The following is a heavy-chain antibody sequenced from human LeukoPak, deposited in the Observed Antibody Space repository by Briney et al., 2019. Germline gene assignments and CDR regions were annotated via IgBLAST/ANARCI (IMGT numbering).Heavy chain of an antibody. V-gene: IGHV1-69*01. CDR1: GGTFSSYA. CDR3: ATKIPTYYYDSSGYYLDY. CDR2: IIPIFGTA. D-gene: IGHD3-22*01. J-gene: IGHJ4*02. Sequence: RASVKVSCKASGGTFSSYAISWVRQAPGQGLEWMGGIIPIFGTANYAQKFQGRVTITADESTSTAYMELSSLRSEDTAVYYCATKIPTYYYDSSGYYLDYWGQGTLVTVSS.